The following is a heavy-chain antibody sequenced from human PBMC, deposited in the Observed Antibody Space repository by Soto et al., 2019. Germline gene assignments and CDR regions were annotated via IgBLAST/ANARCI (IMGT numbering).Heavy chain of an antibody. CDR1: VRSMISYY. D-gene: IGHD3-3*01. J-gene: IGHJ4*02. Sequence: PSETLSLTCNVSVRSMISYYWSCIRHPAGKGLEWIGRIYTGGNTNYNPSLKSRVTMSVDTSKSQFSLSLTSVTAADTAVYYCAREGDDRNFFFESWGQGTLVTVSS. CDR3: AREGDDRNFFFES. CDR2: IYTGGNT. V-gene: IGHV4-4*07.